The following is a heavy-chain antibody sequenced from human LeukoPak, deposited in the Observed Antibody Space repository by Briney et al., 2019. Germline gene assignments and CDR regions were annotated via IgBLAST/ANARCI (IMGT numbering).Heavy chain of an antibody. CDR3: ARVLRYCSGGNCYSGGLGYMDV. J-gene: IGHJ6*03. V-gene: IGHV3-48*03. CDR2: ISRSGSTK. CDR1: GFTLSSYE. Sequence: QPGGSLRLSCAASGFTLSSYEMNWVRQAPGKGLEWVSSISRSGSTKYYADSVKGRFTISRDNAKNSLFLQMNSLRAEDTAVYYCARVLRYCSGGNCYSGGLGYMDVWGKGTTVTISS. D-gene: IGHD2-15*01.